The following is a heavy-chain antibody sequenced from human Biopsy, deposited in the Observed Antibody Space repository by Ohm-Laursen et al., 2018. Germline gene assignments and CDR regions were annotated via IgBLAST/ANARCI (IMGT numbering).Heavy chain of an antibody. CDR1: GGSIRSDY. Sequence: TLSLTCTVSGGSIRSDYWSWIRQSPGKGLEWIGFIYYTGHTNYNPSLKSRATISVDTSKNQFSLKVISVTAADTAVYYCARLTGDPSYWGQGILVTVSS. J-gene: IGHJ4*02. CDR3: ARLTGDPSY. V-gene: IGHV4-59*01. CDR2: IYYTGHT. D-gene: IGHD7-27*01.